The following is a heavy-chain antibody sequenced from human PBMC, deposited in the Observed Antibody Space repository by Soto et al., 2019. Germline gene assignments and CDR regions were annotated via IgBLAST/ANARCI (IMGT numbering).Heavy chain of an antibody. CDR1: GGTFSSYT. V-gene: IGHV1-69*02. D-gene: IGHD3-22*01. Sequence: QVQLVQSGAEVKKPGSSVKVSCKASGGTFSSYTISWVRQAPGQGLEWMGRIIPIVGIAHYAQKFQGRVTITADKSTSTAYVELSSLRSEDPAVYYCARLYDTYYYDSSGYPWGQGTLVTVSS. J-gene: IGHJ4*02. CDR2: IIPIVGIA. CDR3: ARLYDTYYYDSSGYP.